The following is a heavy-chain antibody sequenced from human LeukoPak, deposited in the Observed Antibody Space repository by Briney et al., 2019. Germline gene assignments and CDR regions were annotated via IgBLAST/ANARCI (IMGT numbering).Heavy chain of an antibody. J-gene: IGHJ4*02. CDR2: IYHSGST. V-gene: IGHV4-38-2*02. CDR1: GGSISSGYY. CDR3: ARDRKGATGY. D-gene: IGHD1-26*01. Sequence: PSETLSLTCTVSGGSISSGYYWGWIRQPPGKGLEWIGSIYHSGSTYYNPSLKSRVTISVDTSKNQFSLKLSSVTAADTAVYYCARDRKGATGYWGQGTLVTASS.